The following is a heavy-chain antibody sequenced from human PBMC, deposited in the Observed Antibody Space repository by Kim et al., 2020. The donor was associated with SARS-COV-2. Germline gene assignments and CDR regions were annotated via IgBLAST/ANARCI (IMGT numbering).Heavy chain of an antibody. Sequence: GESLKISCTGSGYNFANYWIGWVRQMSGKGLEWMGIIYPGDSDSKYSPSFQGQVTISVDKSSSTAYLQWNIVRASDTAMYYCARFRVAVTNLHEAFDIWGQGTMDTVSS. CDR2: IYPGDSDS. D-gene: IGHD2-15*01. CDR1: GYNFANYW. V-gene: IGHV5-51*01. CDR3: ARFRVAVTNLHEAFDI. J-gene: IGHJ3*02.